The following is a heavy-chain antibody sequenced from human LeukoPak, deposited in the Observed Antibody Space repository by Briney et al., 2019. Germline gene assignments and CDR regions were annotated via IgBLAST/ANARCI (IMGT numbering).Heavy chain of an antibody. CDR3: TRYYFDNTGYFRFDV. CDR1: GYTFSTYYY. D-gene: IGHD3-22*01. J-gene: IGHJ4*02. CDR2: INPNSGDT. Sequence: ASVKVSCKASGYTFSTYYYIHWVRQAPGQDLEWMGWINPNSGDTKYAPKFQGRITMTRDTSISTAYMDLSSLTSDDTATYFCTRYYFDNTGYFRFDVWGQGTLVTVSS. V-gene: IGHV1/OR15-1*04.